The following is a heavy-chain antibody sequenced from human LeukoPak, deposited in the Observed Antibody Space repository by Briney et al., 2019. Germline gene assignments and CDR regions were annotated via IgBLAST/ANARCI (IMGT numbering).Heavy chain of an antibody. CDR2: TYHSGST. CDR3: ASHTPYWYFDL. V-gene: IGHV4-30-2*01. J-gene: IGHJ2*01. CDR1: GGSISSGGYS. Sequence: SQTLSLTCAVSGGSISSGGYSWSWIRQPPGKGLEWIGYTYHSGSTYYNPSLKSRVTISVDRSKNQFSLKLSSVTAADTAVYYCASHTPYWYFDLWGRGTLVTVSS.